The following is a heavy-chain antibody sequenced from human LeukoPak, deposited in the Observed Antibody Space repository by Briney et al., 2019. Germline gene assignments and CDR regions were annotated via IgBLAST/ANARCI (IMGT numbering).Heavy chain of an antibody. CDR3: ARGLYGGSHMDV. D-gene: IGHD3-10*02. J-gene: IGHJ6*03. CDR2: IYTSGST. Sequence: PSQTLSLTCTVSGGSISSGSYYWSWIRQPAGKGLEWIGRIYTSGSTNYNPSLKSRVTISVDTSKNQFSLKLSSVTAADTAAYYCARGLYGGSHMDVWGKGTTVTVSS. CDR1: GGSISSGSYY. V-gene: IGHV4-61*02.